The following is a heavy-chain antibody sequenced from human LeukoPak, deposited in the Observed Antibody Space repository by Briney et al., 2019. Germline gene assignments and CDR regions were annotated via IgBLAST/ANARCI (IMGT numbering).Heavy chain of an antibody. V-gene: IGHV7-4-1*02. CDR3: ARDRGYSSENAFDI. Sequence: GASVTVSCTASGYTFTSYAMNWVRQAPGQGLEWMGWINTNTGNPTYAQGFTGRFVFSLDTSVSTAYLQISSLKAEDTAAYYCARDRGYSSENAFDIWGQGTMVTVSS. D-gene: IGHD6-19*01. CDR1: GYTFTSYA. CDR2: INTNTGNP. J-gene: IGHJ3*02.